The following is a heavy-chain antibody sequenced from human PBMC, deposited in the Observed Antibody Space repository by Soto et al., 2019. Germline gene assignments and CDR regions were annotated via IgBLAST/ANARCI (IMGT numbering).Heavy chain of an antibody. CDR1: GGTFSSYA. V-gene: IGHV1-69*01. D-gene: IGHD4-17*01. Sequence: QVQLVQSGAEVKKPGSSVKVSCKASGGTFSSYAISWVRQAPGQGLEWMGGIIPIFGTANYAQKFQGRVTITADESTSTAYRELSSLRSEDTAVYYCARALEQYGDYPWSVILWGQGTLVTVSS. CDR3: ARALEQYGDYPWSVIL. CDR2: IIPIFGTA. J-gene: IGHJ4*02.